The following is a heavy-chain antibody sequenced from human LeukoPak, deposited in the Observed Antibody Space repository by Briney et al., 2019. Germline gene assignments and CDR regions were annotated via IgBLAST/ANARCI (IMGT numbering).Heavy chain of an antibody. J-gene: IGHJ6*03. D-gene: IGHD3-10*01. CDR3: AKDGMVRGYYYYYMDV. CDR2: ISGSDGST. CDR1: GFTFSSYA. V-gene: IGHV3-23*01. Sequence: GGSLRLSCAASGFTFSSYAMSWVRQAPGKGLEWVSAISGSDGSTYYADSVKGRFTISRDNSKNTLYLQMNSLRAEDTAVYYCAKDGMVRGYYYYYMDVWGKGTTVTISS.